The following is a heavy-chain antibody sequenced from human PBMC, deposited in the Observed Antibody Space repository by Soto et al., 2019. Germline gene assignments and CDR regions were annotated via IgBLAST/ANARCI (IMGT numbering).Heavy chain of an antibody. V-gene: IGHV3-23*01. CDR3: AKNLVWGQLEL. J-gene: IGHJ4*02. CDR2: ISGSGSGT. Sequence: GGSLRLSCVASGSTYNSAMTWVRQAPGKGLEWVSSISGSGSGTYYAESLKGRSTISRDNSRNTVYLQMTSLRVDDTAVYYCAKNLVWGQLELWGQGTLVTVSS. D-gene: IGHD3-16*01. CDR1: GSTYNSA.